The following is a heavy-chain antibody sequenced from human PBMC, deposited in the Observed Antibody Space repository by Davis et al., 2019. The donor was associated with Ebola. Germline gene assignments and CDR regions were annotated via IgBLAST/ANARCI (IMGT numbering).Heavy chain of an antibody. J-gene: IGHJ5*02. CDR1: GGSFSGYY. Sequence: MPSETLSLTCAVYGGSFSGYYWSWIRQPPGKGLEWIGEINHSGSTNYNPSLKSRVTISVDTSKNQFSLKLSSVTAADTAVYYCARGPTTVGNDPWGQGTLVTVSS. V-gene: IGHV4-34*01. D-gene: IGHD4-23*01. CDR2: INHSGST. CDR3: ARGPTTVGNDP.